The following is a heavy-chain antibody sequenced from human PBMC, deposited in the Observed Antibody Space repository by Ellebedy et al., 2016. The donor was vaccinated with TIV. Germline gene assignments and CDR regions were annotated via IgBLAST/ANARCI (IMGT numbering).Heavy chain of an antibody. CDR3: ARVGASDGNPLDS. D-gene: IGHD5-24*01. V-gene: IGHV4-4*02. Sequence: SETLSLXCVVSGAYISSTNWWSCVRQPPGRGLECLGQIYHTGSTTYNPSLRSRVTISVDKSKNQFSLILSSVTAADTAVYYCARVGASDGNPLDSWGQGTLVTVSS. CDR2: IYHTGST. J-gene: IGHJ4*02. CDR1: GAYISSTNW.